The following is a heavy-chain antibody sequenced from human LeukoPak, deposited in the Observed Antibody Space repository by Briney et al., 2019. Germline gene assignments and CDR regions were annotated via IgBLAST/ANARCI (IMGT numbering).Heavy chain of an antibody. CDR1: GYTFTSYG. CDR2: ITTYNGNT. J-gene: IGHJ5*02. Sequence: ASVKVSCKASGYTFTSYGITWVRQAPGQGLEWMGWITTYNGNTYYAQNLQGRVTMTADTSTSTAYMEVRSLRSDDTAVYYCARLSPPIASFCSGGTCYSGGFDPWGQGTLVTVSP. V-gene: IGHV1-18*01. D-gene: IGHD2-15*01. CDR3: ARLSPPIASFCSGGTCYSGGFDP.